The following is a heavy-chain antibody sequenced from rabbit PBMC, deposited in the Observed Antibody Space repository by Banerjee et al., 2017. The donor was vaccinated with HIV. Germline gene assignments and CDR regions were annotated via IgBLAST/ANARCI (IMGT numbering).Heavy chain of an antibody. CDR2: VGAGKGDT. CDR1: GFDVSSYY. D-gene: IGHD7-1*01. V-gene: IGHV1S7*01. J-gene: IGHJ2*01. Sequence: QLKETGGGLVQPGGSLKLSCKTSGFDVSSYYLSWVRQAPGTGLEWIGTVGAGKGDTYYASWVNGRFTISRDNAQNTVDLQLTSLTAADTATYFCARHLFVSTTGPFDPWGPGTLVTVS. CDR3: ARHLFVSTTGPFDP.